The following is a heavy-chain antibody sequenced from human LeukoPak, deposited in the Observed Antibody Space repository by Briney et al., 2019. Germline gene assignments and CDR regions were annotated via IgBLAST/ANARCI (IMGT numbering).Heavy chain of an antibody. Sequence: SQTLSLTCTVSGGSISSGSYYWSWIRQPAGKGLEWIGRIYTSGSTNYNPSLKSRVTISVDTSKNQFSLKLSSVTAADTAVYYCARDFWRDAFDIWGQGTMVTVSS. CDR3: ARDFWRDAFDI. D-gene: IGHD3-3*01. V-gene: IGHV4-61*02. CDR2: IYTSGST. J-gene: IGHJ3*02. CDR1: GGSISSGSYY.